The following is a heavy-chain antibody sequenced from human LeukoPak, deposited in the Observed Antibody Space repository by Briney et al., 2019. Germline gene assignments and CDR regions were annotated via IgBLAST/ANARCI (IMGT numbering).Heavy chain of an antibody. J-gene: IGHJ4*02. D-gene: IGHD2-15*01. V-gene: IGHV4-30-4*08. Sequence: SETLSLTCTVSGGSISSGDYYWSWIRQPPGKGLEWIGYIYYSGSTYSNPSPKSRVTISVDTSKNQFSLKLSSVTAADTAVYYCARRTLGYCSGRSCYSGHFDYWGQGTLVTVSS. CDR1: GGSISSGDYY. CDR2: IYYSGST. CDR3: ARRTLGYCSGRSCYSGHFDY.